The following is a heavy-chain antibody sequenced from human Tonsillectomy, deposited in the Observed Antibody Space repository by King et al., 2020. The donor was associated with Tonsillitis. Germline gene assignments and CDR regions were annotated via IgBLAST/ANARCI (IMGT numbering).Heavy chain of an antibody. J-gene: IGHJ4*02. Sequence: LQLQESGPGLVKPSETLSLTCTVSGGSITTSSYYWGWIRQPPGKGLEWIGSIYYSGSTYYNPSLRSRVTISVDTSKNQCSLKLSSVTAADTAVYYCARHSGYYDSSGYSYDHWGQGTLVTVSS. CDR3: ARHSGYYDSSGYSYDH. CDR1: GGSITTSSYY. CDR2: IYYSGST. V-gene: IGHV4-39*01. D-gene: IGHD3-22*01.